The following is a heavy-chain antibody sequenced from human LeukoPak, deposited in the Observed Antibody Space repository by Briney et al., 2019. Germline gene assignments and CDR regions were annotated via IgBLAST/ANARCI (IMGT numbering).Heavy chain of an antibody. V-gene: IGHV3-7*01. CDR3: ARDSSWFGEPDY. CDR1: GFTFSSYW. Sequence: GGSLRLSCAASGFTFSSYWISWVRQAPGKGLEWVANIKQDESEKYYVDSVKGRFTISRDNTKNSLYLQMNSLRAEDTAVYYCARDSSWFGEPDYWGQGTLVTVSS. J-gene: IGHJ4*02. D-gene: IGHD3-10*01. CDR2: IKQDESEK.